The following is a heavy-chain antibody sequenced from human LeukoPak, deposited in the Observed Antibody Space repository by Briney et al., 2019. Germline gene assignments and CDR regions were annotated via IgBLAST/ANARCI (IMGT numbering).Heavy chain of an antibody. D-gene: IGHD3-22*01. V-gene: IGHV3-9*01. CDR3: AKVATMIVVVTRFDY. Sequence: AGGSLRLSCAASGFTFDDYAMHWVRQAPGKGLEWVSGISWNSGSIGYADSVKGRFTISRDNAKNSLYLQMNSLRAEDTAVYYCAKVATMIVVVTRFDYWGQGTLVTVSS. J-gene: IGHJ4*02. CDR2: ISWNSGSI. CDR1: GFTFDDYA.